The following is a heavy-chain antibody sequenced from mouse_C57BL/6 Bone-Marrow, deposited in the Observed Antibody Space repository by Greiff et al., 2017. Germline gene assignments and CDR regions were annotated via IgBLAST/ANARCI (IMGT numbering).Heavy chain of an antibody. CDR2: INPYNGGT. V-gene: IGHV1-19*01. Sequence: EVQLVESGPVLVKPGASVKMSCKASGYTFTDYYMNWVKQSHGKSLEWIGVINPYNGGTSYTQKFKGKATLSVDKSSSTAYMELNSLTSEDSAVYYCARNFAYFDYWGQGTTLTVSS. J-gene: IGHJ2*01. CDR3: ARNFAYFDY. CDR1: GYTFTDYY.